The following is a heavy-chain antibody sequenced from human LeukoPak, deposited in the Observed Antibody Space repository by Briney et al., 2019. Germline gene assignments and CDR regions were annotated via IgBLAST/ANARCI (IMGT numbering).Heavy chain of an antibody. V-gene: IGHV3-21*01. CDR1: GFTFSSYN. Sequence: GGSLRLSCEVSGFTFSSYNMNWVRQAPGKGLEWVSSISSSSSYMYYADSMTGRFTISRDNAKNSLYLQMNSLRAEDTAMYFCARRATTERGHSYGLDYWGQGILVTVSS. CDR2: ISSSSSYM. D-gene: IGHD5-18*01. CDR3: ARRATTERGHSYGLDY. J-gene: IGHJ4*02.